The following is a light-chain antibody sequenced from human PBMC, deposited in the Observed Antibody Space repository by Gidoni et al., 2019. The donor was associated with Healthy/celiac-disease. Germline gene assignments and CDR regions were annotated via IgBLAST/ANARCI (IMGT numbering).Light chain of an antibody. CDR2: VAS. CDR1: HGISND. J-gene: IGKJ1*01. Sequence: AIQMTQSPSSPSASVGDTVTITCRASHGISNDLGWYQQKPGKAPKLLIYVASSLQSGVPSRFSVSGSGTDFTLTISSLQPEDFATYYCLQDYTYPWTFGQGTKVEIK. V-gene: IGKV1-6*01. CDR3: LQDYTYPWT.